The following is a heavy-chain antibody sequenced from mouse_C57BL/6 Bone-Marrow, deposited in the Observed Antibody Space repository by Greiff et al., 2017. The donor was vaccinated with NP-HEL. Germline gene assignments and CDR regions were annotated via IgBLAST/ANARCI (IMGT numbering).Heavy chain of an antibody. CDR1: GFTFSDYG. CDR3: ASGDYYGSSYPFAY. V-gene: IGHV5-15*01. CDR2: ISNLADST. J-gene: IGHJ3*01. Sequence: EVQLVESGGGLVQPGGSLKLSCAASGFTFSDYGMAWVRQAPGKGLEWVGFISNLADSTNYADTVKGRFTISREKAKNTPYLEMSSLRSEDTAMYSCASGDYYGSSYPFAYWGQGTLVTVSA. D-gene: IGHD1-1*01.